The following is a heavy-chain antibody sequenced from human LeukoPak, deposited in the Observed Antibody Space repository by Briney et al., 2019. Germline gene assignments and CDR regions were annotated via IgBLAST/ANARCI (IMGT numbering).Heavy chain of an antibody. V-gene: IGHV5-51*01. CDR3: ARLGLGEGYNWFDP. J-gene: IGHJ5*02. CDR2: IYPGVFYT. CDR1: GYSLTSHL. Sequence: GASLKISCKGSGYSLTSHLIGWVRQLPEKGLEWMGIIYPGVFYTRYSPSFQGQVTISADKYISTAYLQWSSLNASDTATYYYARLGLGEGYNWFDPWGQGTLVTVSS. D-gene: IGHD3/OR15-3a*01.